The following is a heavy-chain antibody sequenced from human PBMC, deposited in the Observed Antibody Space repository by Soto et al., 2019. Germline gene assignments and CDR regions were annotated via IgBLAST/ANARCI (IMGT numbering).Heavy chain of an antibody. D-gene: IGHD6-19*01. Sequence: QVQLVESGGGVVQPGRSLRLSCAASGFTFSSYGMHWVRQAPGKGLEWVAVISYDGSNKYYADSVKGRFTISRDNSKITLYLQMNSLRAEDTAVYYCAKALIAVAGTFDYWGQGTLVTVSS. CDR3: AKALIAVAGTFDY. CDR2: ISYDGSNK. J-gene: IGHJ4*02. V-gene: IGHV3-30*18. CDR1: GFTFSSYG.